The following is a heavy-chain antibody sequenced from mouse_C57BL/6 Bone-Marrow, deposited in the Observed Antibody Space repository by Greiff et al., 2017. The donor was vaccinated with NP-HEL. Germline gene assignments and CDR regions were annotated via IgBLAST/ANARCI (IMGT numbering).Heavy chain of an antibody. D-gene: IGHD1-1*01. J-gene: IGHJ2*01. V-gene: IGHV5-4*03. CDR3: ARAYYYGSGDY. CDR1: GFTFSSYA. CDR2: ISDGGSYT. Sequence: EVKLVESGGGLVKPGGSLKLSCAASGFTFSSYAMSWVRQTPEKRLEWVATISDGGSYTYYPDNVKGRFTISRDNAKNNLYLQMSHLKSEDTAMYYCARAYYYGSGDYWGQGTTLTVSS.